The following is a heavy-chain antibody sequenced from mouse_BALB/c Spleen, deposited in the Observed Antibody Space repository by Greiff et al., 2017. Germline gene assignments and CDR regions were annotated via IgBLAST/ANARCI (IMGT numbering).Heavy chain of an antibody. Sequence: EVKLMESGPGLVKPSQSLSLTCTVTGYSITSDYAWNWIRQFPGNKLEWMGYISYSGSTSYNPSLKSRISITRDTSKNQFFLQLNSVTTEDTATYYCARLDYYGSSYAMDYWGQGTSVTVSS. J-gene: IGHJ4*01. CDR3: ARLDYYGSSYAMDY. CDR2: ISYSGST. D-gene: IGHD1-1*01. V-gene: IGHV3-2*02. CDR1: GYSITSDYA.